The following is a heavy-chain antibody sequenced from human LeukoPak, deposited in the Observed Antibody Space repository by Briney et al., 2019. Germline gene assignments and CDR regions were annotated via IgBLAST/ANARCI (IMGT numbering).Heavy chain of an antibody. CDR1: GFTFSSYS. CDR3: ARELLWFGAYYMDV. Sequence: KPGGSLRLSCAASGFTFSSYSMNWVRQAPGKGLEWVSSISSSSSYIYYADSVKGRFTISRDNAKNSLYLQMNSLRAEDTAVYYCARELLWFGAYYMDVWGKGTTVTISS. J-gene: IGHJ6*03. V-gene: IGHV3-21*01. D-gene: IGHD3-10*01. CDR2: ISSSSSYI.